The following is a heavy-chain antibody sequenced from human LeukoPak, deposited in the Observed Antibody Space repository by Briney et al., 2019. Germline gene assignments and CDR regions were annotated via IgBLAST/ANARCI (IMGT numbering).Heavy chain of an antibody. D-gene: IGHD3-10*01. Sequence: PSETLSLTCTVSGGSISSSSYYWGWVRQPPGKGLEWIGSIYYSGSTYYNPSLKSRVTISVDTSKNQFSLKLSSVTAADTAVYYCARGRASRGVIIGNWFDPWGQGTLVTVSS. CDR3: ARGRASRGVIIGNWFDP. CDR1: GGSISSSSYY. V-gene: IGHV4-39*01. J-gene: IGHJ5*02. CDR2: IYYSGST.